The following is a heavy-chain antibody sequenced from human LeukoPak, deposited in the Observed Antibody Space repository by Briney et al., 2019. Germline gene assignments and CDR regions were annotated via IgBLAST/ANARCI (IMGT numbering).Heavy chain of an antibody. CDR2: IWYDGSNK. CDR3: ARRAVAASVPFDY. V-gene: IGHV3-33*01. D-gene: IGHD6-19*01. J-gene: IGHJ4*02. CDR1: GFTFSSYG. Sequence: GGSLRLSCAASGFTFSSYGMHWVRQAPGKGLEWVAVIWYDGSNKYYADSVEGRFTIPRDNSKNTLYLQMNSLRAEDTAVYYCARRAVAASVPFDYWGQGTLVTVSS.